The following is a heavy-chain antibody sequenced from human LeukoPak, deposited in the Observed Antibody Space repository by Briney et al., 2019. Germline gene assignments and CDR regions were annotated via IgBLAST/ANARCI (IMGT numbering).Heavy chain of an antibody. CDR2: INSDGSTT. V-gene: IGHV3-74*01. Sequence: PGGSLRLSCAASGFTFSSYWMHWVRQAPGKGLVWVSRINSDGSTTSYADSVKGRFTISRDNAKNTLYLQMNSLRAEDTAVYYCARGTGYSVFDMWGQGTMGTVSS. D-gene: IGHD1-26*01. CDR3: ARGTGYSVFDM. CDR1: GFTFSSYW. J-gene: IGHJ3*02.